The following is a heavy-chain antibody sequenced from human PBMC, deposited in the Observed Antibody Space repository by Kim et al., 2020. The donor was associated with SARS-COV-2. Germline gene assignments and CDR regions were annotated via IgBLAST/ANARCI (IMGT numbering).Heavy chain of an antibody. Sequence: ASVKVSCEASGYTVTSDAMNWVRQAPGQGLEWMGWINTNTGNPTYAQGFTGRFVFSLDTSVSTAYLQISSLKAEDTAVYYCAREPPYIAVAGTGDYWGQGTLVTVSS. CDR1: GYTVTSDA. CDR2: INTNTGNP. D-gene: IGHD6-19*01. V-gene: IGHV7-4-1*02. J-gene: IGHJ4*02. CDR3: AREPPYIAVAGTGDY.